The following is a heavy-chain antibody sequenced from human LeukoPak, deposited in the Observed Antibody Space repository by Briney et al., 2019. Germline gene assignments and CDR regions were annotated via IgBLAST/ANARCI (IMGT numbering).Heavy chain of an antibody. Sequence: GGSLRLSCAASGFTFSSYWMHWVRQAPGKGLVWVSRISSDGSSTSYADSVKGRFTISRDNAKNTLYLQMNSLRAEDTAVYYCARAHTFRQVGATTYYFDYWGQGTLVTVSS. CDR1: GFTFSSYW. CDR3: ARAHTFRQVGATTYYFDY. D-gene: IGHD1-26*01. V-gene: IGHV3-74*01. CDR2: ISSDGSST. J-gene: IGHJ4*02.